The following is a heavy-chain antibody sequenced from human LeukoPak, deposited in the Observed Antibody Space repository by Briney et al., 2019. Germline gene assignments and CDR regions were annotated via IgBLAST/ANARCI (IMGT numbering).Heavy chain of an antibody. J-gene: IGHJ4*02. CDR2: IKSKTDGGTT. Sequence: GGSLRLSCAASGFTFSSYAMSWVRQAPGKGLEWVGRIKSKTDGGTTDYAAPVKGRFTISRDDSKNTLYLQMNSLKTEDTAVYYCTTLTYYYDSSGYSLVDYWGQGTLVTVSS. D-gene: IGHD3-22*01. V-gene: IGHV3-15*01. CDR1: GFTFSSYA. CDR3: TTLTYYYDSSGYSLVDY.